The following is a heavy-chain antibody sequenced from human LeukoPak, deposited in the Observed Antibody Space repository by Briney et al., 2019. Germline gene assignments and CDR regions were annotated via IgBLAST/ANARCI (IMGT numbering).Heavy chain of an antibody. CDR1: GFTFSSYA. V-gene: IGHV3-30-3*01. J-gene: IGHJ4*02. CDR3: AREIAAGMDFDY. Sequence: GGSLRLSCAASGFTFSSYAMHWVRQAPGKGLEWVAVISYDGSNKYYADSVKGRFTISRDNSKNTLYLQMNSLRAEDTAVYYCAREIAAGMDFDYWGQGTLVTVSS. CDR2: ISYDGSNK. D-gene: IGHD6-13*01.